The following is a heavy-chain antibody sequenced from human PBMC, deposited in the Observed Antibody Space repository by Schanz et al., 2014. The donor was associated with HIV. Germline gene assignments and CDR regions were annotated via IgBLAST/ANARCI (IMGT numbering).Heavy chain of an antibody. CDR1: GGSFSSYY. J-gene: IGHJ4*02. CDR2: IHSSGST. Sequence: QVQLQQWGAGLLKPSETLSLTCAVYGGSFSSYYWSWIRQTPGKGLEWIGYIHSSGSTSYYPSLKSRVTISVATSKNQFSLRLNSVTAADTAVYYCARTPYYFDYWGQGTLVTVSS. V-gene: IGHV4-34*01. CDR3: ARTPYYFDY.